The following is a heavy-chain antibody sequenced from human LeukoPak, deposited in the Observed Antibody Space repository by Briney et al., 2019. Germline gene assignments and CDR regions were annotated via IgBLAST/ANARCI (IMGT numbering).Heavy chain of an antibody. CDR3: ARGGYSYGLVDGD. D-gene: IGHD5-18*01. Sequence: GASVKVSCKASGYTFISYYMHWVRQAPGQGREWMGTINPSGGSTSYAQKFQGRVTMTRDTSTSTVYMELSSLRSDDTAVYYCARGGYSYGLVDGDWGQGTMVAVSS. CDR2: INPSGGST. J-gene: IGHJ4*02. CDR1: GYTFISYY. V-gene: IGHV1-46*01.